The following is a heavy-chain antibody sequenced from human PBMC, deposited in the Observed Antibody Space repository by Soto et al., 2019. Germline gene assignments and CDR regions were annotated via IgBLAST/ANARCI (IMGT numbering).Heavy chain of an antibody. V-gene: IGHV1-3*01. CDR2: INAGNGNT. CDR1: GYTFTSYA. Sequence: QVQLVQSGAEVKKPGASVKVSCKASGYTFTSYAMHWVRQAPGQRLEWMGWINAGNGNTKYSQKFQGRVTITRDTSASTAYMELSSLRSEDTAVYYCAGEALEVDWYRNGDYYGMDVWGQGTTVTVSS. D-gene: IGHD3-9*01. J-gene: IGHJ6*02. CDR3: AGEALEVDWYRNGDYYGMDV.